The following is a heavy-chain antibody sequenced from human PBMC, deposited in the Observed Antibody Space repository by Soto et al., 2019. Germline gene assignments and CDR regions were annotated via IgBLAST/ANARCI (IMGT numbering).Heavy chain of an antibody. CDR1: GLTVSSNY. D-gene: IGHD2-15*01. CDR2: IYSNGNT. CDR3: AREQPPALYFGMDV. J-gene: IGHJ6*02. Sequence: ESGGGLVQPGGSLRLSCAASGLTVSSNYMSWARQTPGKGLEWVSVIYSNGNTYYADSVKGRFTISRDNSKNTVYLQMNSLRAEDTAVYYCAREQPPALYFGMDVWGQGTTVIVSS. V-gene: IGHV3-66*01.